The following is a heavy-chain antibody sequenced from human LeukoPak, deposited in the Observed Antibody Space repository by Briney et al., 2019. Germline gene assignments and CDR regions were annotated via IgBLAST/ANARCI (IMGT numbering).Heavy chain of an antibody. CDR2: INQDGSEK. V-gene: IGHV3-7*01. J-gene: IGHJ6*04. CDR3: ARAGRAASAVAV. D-gene: IGHD2-15*01. CDR1: GFTFSTFW. Sequence: PGGSLRLSCAPSGFTFSTFWMSWVRQAPGKGLEWVANINQDGSEKNFVDSVKGRVTISRDNAKNSLYLQMNSLRVEDTAIYYCARAGRAASAVAVWGNGTTVTVSS.